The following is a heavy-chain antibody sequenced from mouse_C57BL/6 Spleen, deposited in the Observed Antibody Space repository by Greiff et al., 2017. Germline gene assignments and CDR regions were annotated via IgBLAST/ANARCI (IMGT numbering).Heavy chain of an antibody. D-gene: IGHD2-4*01. Sequence: VQLQQSGAELVKPGASVKVSCKASGYTFTSYWMHWVKQRPGQGLEWIGRIHPSDSDTNYNQKFKGKATLTVDKSSSTAYMQLSSLTSEDSAVYYCATSSYYDPFAYWGQGTLVTVSA. CDR3: ATSSYYDPFAY. CDR1: GYTFTSYW. V-gene: IGHV1-74*01. CDR2: IHPSDSDT. J-gene: IGHJ3*01.